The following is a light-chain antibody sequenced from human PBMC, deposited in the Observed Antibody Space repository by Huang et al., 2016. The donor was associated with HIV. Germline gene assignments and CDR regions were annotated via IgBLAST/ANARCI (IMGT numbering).Light chain of an antibody. CDR3: QQYHHWPPLT. V-gene: IGKV3-15*01. Sequence: EIVMTQSPATLSVSTGESATLSCRDSQSVSRNLAWDQQRHGQAPRLLIHGASTRATGIPSMFSGSGSGTEFTLTISSLQSDDFAVYYCQQYHHWPPLTFGGGSKVEIK. CDR2: GAS. J-gene: IGKJ4*01. CDR1: QSVSRN.